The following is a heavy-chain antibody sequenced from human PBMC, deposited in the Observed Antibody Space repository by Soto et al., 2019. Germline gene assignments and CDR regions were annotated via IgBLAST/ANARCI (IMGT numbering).Heavy chain of an antibody. CDR1: GFTFSSYE. Sequence: GGSLRLSCAASGFTFSSYEMNWVRQAPGKGLERVSYISSSGSTIYYADSVKGRFTISRDNAKNSLYLQMNSLRAEDTAVYYCAREDTYYYDSSGYYSRNGFHDAFDIWGQGTMVTVSS. J-gene: IGHJ3*02. CDR2: ISSSGSTI. D-gene: IGHD3-22*01. CDR3: AREDTYYYDSSGYYSRNGFHDAFDI. V-gene: IGHV3-48*03.